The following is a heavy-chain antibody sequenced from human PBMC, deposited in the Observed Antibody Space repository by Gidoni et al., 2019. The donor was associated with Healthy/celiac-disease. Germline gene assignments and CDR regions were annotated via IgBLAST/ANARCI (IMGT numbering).Heavy chain of an antibody. Sequence: QVQLVQSWSEVNKPGSSVTVSCKASVGHFSSYAISWVRQAPGQGLEWMGGIIPIFGTANYAQKFQGRVTITADESTSTAYMELSSLRSEDTAVYYCARAGGRKVATIKYWGQGTLVTVSS. CDR3: ARAGGRKVATIKY. D-gene: IGHD5-12*01. CDR2: IIPIFGTA. V-gene: IGHV1-69*12. J-gene: IGHJ4*02. CDR1: VGHFSSYA.